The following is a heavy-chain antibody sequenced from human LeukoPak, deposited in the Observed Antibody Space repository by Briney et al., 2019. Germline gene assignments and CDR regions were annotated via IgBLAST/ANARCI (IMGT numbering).Heavy chain of an antibody. CDR3: ARDSVLRYPDWLSPTPFYGMDV. J-gene: IGHJ6*02. Sequence: GGSLRLSCAASGFTFSSYSMNWVRQAPGKGLEWVSSISSSSSYIYYADSVKGRFTISRDNAKNSLYLQMNSLRAEDTAVYYCARDSVLRYPDWLSPTPFYGMDVWGQGTTVTVSS. CDR2: ISSSSSYI. V-gene: IGHV3-21*01. D-gene: IGHD3-9*01. CDR1: GFTFSSYS.